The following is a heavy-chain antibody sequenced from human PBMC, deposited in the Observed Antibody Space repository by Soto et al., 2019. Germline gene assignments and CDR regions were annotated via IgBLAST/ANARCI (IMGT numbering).Heavy chain of an antibody. D-gene: IGHD3-16*01. Sequence: PSETLSLTCTVSGGSISPYYWSWIRQPPGKGLEWIGHIYYSGSTKYNPSLKSRVTISVDTSKNQFSLKLRYVTAADTAVYYCARISLLGRFDPWGQGTLVTVSS. CDR2: IYYSGST. V-gene: IGHV4-59*12. CDR1: GGSISPYY. CDR3: ARISLLGRFDP. J-gene: IGHJ5*02.